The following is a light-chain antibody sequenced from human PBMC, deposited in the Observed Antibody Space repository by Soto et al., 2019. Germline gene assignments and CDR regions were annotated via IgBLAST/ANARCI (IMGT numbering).Light chain of an antibody. CDR1: QDISSY. Sequence: AIRMTQSPSSFSASAGDRVTITCRASQDISSYLAWYQQKPGKAPKLLIYAASSVQSVVPSRFSGSGSGTDFTLTISYLQSEDFATYYCQQYYSYPWTFGQGTKVEIK. CDR2: AAS. J-gene: IGKJ1*01. CDR3: QQYYSYPWT. V-gene: IGKV1-8*01.